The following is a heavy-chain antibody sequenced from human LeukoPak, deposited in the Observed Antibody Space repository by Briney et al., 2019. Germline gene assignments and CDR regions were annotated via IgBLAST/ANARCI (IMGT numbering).Heavy chain of an antibody. CDR2: INWNGGST. D-gene: IGHD1-26*01. J-gene: IGHJ4*02. CDR3: ARGHRYSGSYWAY. CDR1: GFTFSSYS. Sequence: GGSLRLSCAASGFTFSSYSMNWVRQAPGKGLEWVSGINWNGGSTGYADSVKGRFTISRDNAKNSLYLQMNSLRAEDTALYYCARGHRYSGSYWAYWGQGTLVTVSS. V-gene: IGHV3-20*04.